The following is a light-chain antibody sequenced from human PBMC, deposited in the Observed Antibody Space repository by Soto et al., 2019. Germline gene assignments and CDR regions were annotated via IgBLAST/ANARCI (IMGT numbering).Light chain of an antibody. V-gene: IGLV2-14*01. J-gene: IGLJ1*01. CDR3: ISYTSSDTXV. CDR2: DVS. Sequence: QSVLAQPASVSGSPGQSITISCTGTSSDVGAYKYVSWYQQHPGKAPKLMIYDVSSRPSGVSSRFSGSKSGNTASLIISGLRAEDEADYYCISYTSSDTXVXGTGTKVTVL. CDR1: SSDVGAYKY.